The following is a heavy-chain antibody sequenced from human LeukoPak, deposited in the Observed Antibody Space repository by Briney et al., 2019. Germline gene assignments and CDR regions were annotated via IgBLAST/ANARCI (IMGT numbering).Heavy chain of an antibody. CDR3: ARDTGSYLDH. D-gene: IGHD3-10*01. J-gene: IGHJ4*02. CDR2: IIPIFGTA. Sequence: VASVTVSFKASGGTFSSYAISWVRQAPGQGLEWMGGIIPIFGTANYAQKFQGRVTITTDESTSTAYMELSSLRSEDTAVYYCARDTGSYLDHWGQGTLVTVSS. V-gene: IGHV1-69*05. CDR1: GGTFSSYA.